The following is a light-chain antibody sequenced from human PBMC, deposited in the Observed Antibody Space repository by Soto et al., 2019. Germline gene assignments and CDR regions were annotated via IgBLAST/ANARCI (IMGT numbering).Light chain of an antibody. CDR3: QQYGNLPPS. Sequence: DTQMTQSPSSLSASVGDRVTITCQASQDITNYLNWYQQKPGKAPKLLIYDASNLETGVPSRFSGSGSGTDFTFTISSLQAEDIATYYCQQYGNLPPSFGQGTKVEIK. CDR1: QDITNY. J-gene: IGKJ1*01. CDR2: DAS. V-gene: IGKV1-33*01.